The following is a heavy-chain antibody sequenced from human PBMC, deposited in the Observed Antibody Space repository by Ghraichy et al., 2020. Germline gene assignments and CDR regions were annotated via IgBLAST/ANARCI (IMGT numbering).Heavy chain of an antibody. CDR2: IYYSGST. V-gene: IGHV4-61*01. Sequence: SETLSLTCTVSGGSVSSGSYYWSWIRQPPGKGLEWIGYIYYSGSTNYNPSLKSRVTISVDTSKNQFSLKLSSVTAADTAVYYCAREVGRKKTAGPWFDPWGQGTLVTVSS. CDR1: GGSVSSGSYY. CDR3: AREVGRKKTAGPWFDP. D-gene: IGHD6-13*01. J-gene: IGHJ5*02.